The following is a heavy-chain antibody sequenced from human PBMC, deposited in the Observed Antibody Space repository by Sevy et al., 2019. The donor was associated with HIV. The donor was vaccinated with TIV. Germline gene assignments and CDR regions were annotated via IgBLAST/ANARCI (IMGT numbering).Heavy chain of an antibody. Sequence: GGSLRLSCAASGFTFSDYYMSWIRQAPGEGLEWISYISAGSTYTNYADSVKGRFTISRDNAKNSLYLQMNSLRGEDTAVYYCARDRRNYGGQYFDYWGQGTLVTVSS. V-gene: IGHV3-11*06. CDR3: ARDRRNYGGQYFDY. CDR2: ISAGSTYT. J-gene: IGHJ4*02. D-gene: IGHD4-17*01. CDR1: GFTFSDYY.